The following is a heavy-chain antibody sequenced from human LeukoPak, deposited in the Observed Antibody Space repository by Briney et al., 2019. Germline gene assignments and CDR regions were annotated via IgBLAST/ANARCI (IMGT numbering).Heavy chain of an antibody. D-gene: IGHD6-13*01. CDR1: SGSISSGGYY. Sequence: SQTLSLTCTVSSGSISSGGYYWSWIRQHPGKGLEWIGYIYYSGSTYYNPSLKSRVTISVDTSKNQFSLKLSSVTAADTAVYYCARSSSWYYNWFDPWGQGTLVTVSS. CDR2: IYYSGST. CDR3: ARSSSWYYNWFDP. J-gene: IGHJ5*02. V-gene: IGHV4-31*03.